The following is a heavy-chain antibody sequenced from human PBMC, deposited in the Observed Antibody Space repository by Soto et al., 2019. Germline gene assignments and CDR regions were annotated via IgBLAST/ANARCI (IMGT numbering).Heavy chain of an antibody. D-gene: IGHD3-22*01. Sequence: ASVKVSCKAPGYTFTSYGISWVRQAPGQGLEWMGWISAYNGNTNYAQKLQGRVTMTTDTSTSTAYMELRSLRSDDTAVYYCAREGAPYYYDSSGAYYFDYWGQGTLVTVSS. CDR2: ISAYNGNT. J-gene: IGHJ4*02. V-gene: IGHV1-18*01. CDR3: AREGAPYYYDSSGAYYFDY. CDR1: GYTFTSYG.